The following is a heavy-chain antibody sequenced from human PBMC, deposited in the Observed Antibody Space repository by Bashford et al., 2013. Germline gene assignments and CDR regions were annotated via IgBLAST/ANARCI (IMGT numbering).Heavy chain of an antibody. CDR3: ARDLATAVKFTQSSKTVEDDAFDI. CDR2: INPSGGST. Sequence: ASVKVSCKASGYTFTSYYMHWVRQAPGQGLEWMGIINPSGGSTSYAQKFQGRVTMTRDTSTSTVYMELSSLRSEDTAVYYCARDLATAVKFTQSSKTVEDDAFDIWGQGTVVTVSS. D-gene: IGHD4-23*01. V-gene: IGHV1-46*03. CDR1: GYTFTSYY. J-gene: IGHJ3*02.